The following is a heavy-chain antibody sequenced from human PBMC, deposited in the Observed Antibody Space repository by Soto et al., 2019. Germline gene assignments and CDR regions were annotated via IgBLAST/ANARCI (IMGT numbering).Heavy chain of an antibody. Sequence: PSETLSLTCTVSGGSISSYYCIFIRHPPGKGLEWIGYIYYSGSTNYNPSLKSRVTISVDTSKNQFSLKLSSVTAADTAVYYCARADGRDGYNLDYWGQGTLVTVSS. CDR3: ARADGRDGYNLDY. V-gene: IGHV4-59*01. CDR1: GGSISSYY. D-gene: IGHD5-12*01. CDR2: IYYSGST. J-gene: IGHJ4*02.